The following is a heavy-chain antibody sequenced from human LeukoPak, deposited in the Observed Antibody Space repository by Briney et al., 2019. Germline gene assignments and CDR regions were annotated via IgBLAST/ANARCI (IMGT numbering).Heavy chain of an antibody. CDR2: INQDGSEK. J-gene: IGHJ4*02. CDR1: GFTFSTFG. V-gene: IGHV3-7*01. Sequence: GGSPRLSCAAFGFTFSTFGMHWVRQAPGKGLEWVANINQDGSEKNYVDSVKGRFTISRDNAKNSLYLQMNSLRAEDTAVYYCARQRGSSWWDTPSYSDYWGQGTLVTVSS. D-gene: IGHD6-13*01. CDR3: ARQRGSSWWDTPSYSDY.